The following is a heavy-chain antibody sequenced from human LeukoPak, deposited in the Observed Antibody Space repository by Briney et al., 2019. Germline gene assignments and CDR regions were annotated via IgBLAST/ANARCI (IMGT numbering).Heavy chain of an antibody. Sequence: GGSLRLSCAASGFTFSSYSMNWVRQAPGKGLEWVSYISSSSSTIYYADSVKGRFTISRDNAKNSLYLQMNSLRAEDTAVYYCARVERGWYWWFDPWGQGTLVTVSS. CDR2: ISSSSSTI. CDR1: GFTFSSYS. D-gene: IGHD6-19*01. CDR3: ARVERGWYWWFDP. V-gene: IGHV3-48*01. J-gene: IGHJ5*02.